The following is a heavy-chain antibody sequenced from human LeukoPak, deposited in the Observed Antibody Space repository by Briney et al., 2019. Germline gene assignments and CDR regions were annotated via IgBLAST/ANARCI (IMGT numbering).Heavy chain of an antibody. D-gene: IGHD6-19*01. Sequence: SRTLSLTCAISGDSVSSNSAAWNWIRLSPSRGLEWLGRTYYRSTWYFDYAVSVKSRITIKPDTSQNHFSLQVNSVTPEDTAVYYCVRGAGALDSWGQGTLVTVSS. CDR1: GDSVSSNSAA. CDR3: VRGAGALDS. CDR2: TYYRSTWYF. J-gene: IGHJ4*02. V-gene: IGHV6-1*01.